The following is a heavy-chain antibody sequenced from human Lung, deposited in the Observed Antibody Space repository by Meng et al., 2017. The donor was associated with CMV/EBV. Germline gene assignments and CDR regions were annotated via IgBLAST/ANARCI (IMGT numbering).Heavy chain of an antibody. CDR1: GFTVSSNY. D-gene: IGHD2-2*01. CDR2: IYSGGST. J-gene: IGHJ6*02. V-gene: IGHV3-53*01. Sequence: GEXXKIPRSASGFTVSSNYISWVRQASGKGLEWVSVIYSGGSTYYADSVKGRFTISRDNSKNTLYLQMNSLRAEDTAVYYCARNNCSSTSCYSLYYYGMDVXGQGXTVTVSS. CDR3: ARNNCSSTSCYSLYYYGMDV.